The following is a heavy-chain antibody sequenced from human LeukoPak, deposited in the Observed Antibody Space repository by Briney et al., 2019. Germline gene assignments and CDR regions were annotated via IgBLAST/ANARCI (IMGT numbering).Heavy chain of an antibody. Sequence: GESLKISCKVSGYSFTTHWIGWVRQMPGKGLEWMAIINPGDSDNRYSPSFQGQVTIPADKSINTAYLQWSSLKASDTAIYYCARRRAAYGDYFDQWGQGTLVTVSS. CDR3: ARRRAAYGDYFDQ. D-gene: IGHD2-21*01. CDR2: INPGDSDN. CDR1: GYSFTTHW. V-gene: IGHV5-51*01. J-gene: IGHJ4*02.